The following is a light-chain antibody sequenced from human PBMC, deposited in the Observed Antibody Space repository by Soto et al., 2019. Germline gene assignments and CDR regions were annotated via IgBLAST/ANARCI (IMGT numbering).Light chain of an antibody. CDR3: TPYTSDSTYV. Sequence: QSVLTQPASVSGSPGQSITISCTGTSTDVGRYNYVPWYQQHPGKAPKLMVYDVSNRPSWVSNRFSGSKSGITASLTISGLQAEDEADYYCTPYTSDSTYVFGTGTKVTVL. V-gene: IGLV2-14*01. CDR2: DVS. J-gene: IGLJ1*01. CDR1: STDVGRYNY.